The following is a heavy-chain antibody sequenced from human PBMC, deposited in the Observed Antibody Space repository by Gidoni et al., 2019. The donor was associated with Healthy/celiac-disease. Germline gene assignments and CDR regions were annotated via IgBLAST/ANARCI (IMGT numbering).Heavy chain of an antibody. CDR3: AKADGYNYFDY. D-gene: IGHD5-12*01. J-gene: IGHJ4*02. CDR2: IIPIFGTA. CDR1: GGTFSSYA. Sequence: QVQLVQSGAEVKKPGSSVQVSCQASGGTFSSYAISWVRQDPGQELEWMGGIIPIFGTANYAQKFQGGVTITEDESTSTAYMELSSLSSEDTAVYYCAKADGYNYFDYWGQGTLVTVSS. V-gene: IGHV1-69*01.